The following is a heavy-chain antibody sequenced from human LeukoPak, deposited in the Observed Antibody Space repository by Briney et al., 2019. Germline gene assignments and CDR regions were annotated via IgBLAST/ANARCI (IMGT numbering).Heavy chain of an antibody. V-gene: IGHV3-23*01. CDR1: GFTFSNHA. Sequence: PGGSLRLSCAASGFTFSNHAMNWVRQAPGKGLEWVSAISGSGYKTFYADSVKGRFTISRDNSKNTLYLQMDSLRAEDTAVYYCAKDPGSNWYGFFQHWGQGTLVTVSS. D-gene: IGHD6-13*01. CDR2: ISGSGYKT. J-gene: IGHJ1*01. CDR3: AKDPGSNWYGFFQH.